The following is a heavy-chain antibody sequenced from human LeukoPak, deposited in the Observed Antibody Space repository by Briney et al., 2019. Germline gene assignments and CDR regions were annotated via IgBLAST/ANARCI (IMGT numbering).Heavy chain of an antibody. CDR2: IKRDGSEK. D-gene: IGHD6-13*01. J-gene: IGHJ4*02. CDR3: ARDELGIFDY. Sequence: GGSLRLSCAGSGFTFSSYWMSWVRQAPGKGLEWVANIKRDGSEKYYVDSVKGRFTISRDNAKNSLYLQMNSLRAEDTAVYYCARDELGIFDYWGQGTLVTVSS. V-gene: IGHV3-7*01. CDR1: GFTFSSYW.